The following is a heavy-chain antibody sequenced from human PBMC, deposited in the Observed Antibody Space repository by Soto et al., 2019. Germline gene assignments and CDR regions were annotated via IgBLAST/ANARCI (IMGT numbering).Heavy chain of an antibody. CDR3: ARDGSMVRERWFDP. J-gene: IGHJ5*02. D-gene: IGHD3-10*01. V-gene: IGHV3-74*03. Sequence: EVQLVESGGGVVQPGGSLRLSCAASGFTFIGYWMHWVRQGPGKGLVWVARINNDGIDTTYADSVKGRFTISRDNTKNMVYLDMKRLRAEDTAGYYCARDGSMVRERWFDPWGQGTLVTVSS. CDR1: GFTFIGYW. CDR2: INNDGIDT.